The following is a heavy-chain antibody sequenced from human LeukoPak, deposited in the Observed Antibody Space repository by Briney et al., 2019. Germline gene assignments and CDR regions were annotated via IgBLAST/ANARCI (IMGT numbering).Heavy chain of an antibody. V-gene: IGHV4-61*02. J-gene: IGHJ4*02. D-gene: IGHD1-14*01. CDR3: ARDDAFRNLGRY. CDR2: IYTSGST. CDR1: GGSISSGSYY. Sequence: SQTLSLTCTASGGSISSGSYYWSWIRQPAGKGLEWIGRIYTSGSTNYNPSLKSRVTISVDTSKNQFSLKLSSVTAADTAVYYCARDDAFRNLGRYWGQGTLVTVSS.